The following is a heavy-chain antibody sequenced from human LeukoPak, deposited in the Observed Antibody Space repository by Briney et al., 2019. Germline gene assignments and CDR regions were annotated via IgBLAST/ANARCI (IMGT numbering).Heavy chain of an antibody. Sequence: ASVKVSCKASGYTFTGYGISWVRQAPGQGLEWMGWISAYNGNTNYAQKLQGRVTMTTDTSTSTAYMELRSLRSDDTAVYYCAKESLSYGDSQGDAFDIWGQGTMVTVSS. V-gene: IGHV1-18*01. CDR2: ISAYNGNT. CDR3: AKESLSYGDSQGDAFDI. CDR1: GYTFTGYG. D-gene: IGHD2-21*02. J-gene: IGHJ3*02.